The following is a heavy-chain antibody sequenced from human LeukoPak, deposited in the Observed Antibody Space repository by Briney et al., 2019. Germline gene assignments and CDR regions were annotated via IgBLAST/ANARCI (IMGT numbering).Heavy chain of an antibody. D-gene: IGHD4-17*01. V-gene: IGHV4-59*08. J-gene: IGHJ4*02. Sequence: SETLSLTCTVSGGSISNYYWSWIRQPPGKGLEWIGYISYSGSTNYNPSLRSRVAISEDTSRNQFSLRLNSVTAADTAVYYCARYNYGDYFFDYWGQGTLVTVSS. CDR3: ARYNYGDYFFDY. CDR1: GGSISNYY. CDR2: ISYSGST.